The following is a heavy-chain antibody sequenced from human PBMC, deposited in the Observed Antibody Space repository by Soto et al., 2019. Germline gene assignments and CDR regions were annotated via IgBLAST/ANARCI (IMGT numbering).Heavy chain of an antibody. CDR3: ARHQEIAARPIENWFDP. CDR1: GYSFTSYW. D-gene: IGHD6-6*01. V-gene: IGHV5-10-1*01. Sequence: GESLKISCKGSGYSFTSYWISWVRQMPGKGLEWMGRIDPSDSYTNYSPSFQGHVTISADKSISTAYLQWSSLKASDTTMYYCARHQEIAARPIENWFDPWGQGTLVTVSS. J-gene: IGHJ5*02. CDR2: IDPSDSYT.